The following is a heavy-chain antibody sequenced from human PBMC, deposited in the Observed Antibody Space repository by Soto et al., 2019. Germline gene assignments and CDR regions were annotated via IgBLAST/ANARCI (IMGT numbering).Heavy chain of an antibody. Sequence: QVQLVQSGAEVKKPGSSVTVSCTASGGTFSSYTLSWGRQAPGPGLERMGRSIPIHGIATYAQKFQGSVTITEYTSTRSAVMELSRLGSEDTAVDYCSGIGVAGKWGQGTLVTVSS. D-gene: IGHD6-13*01. J-gene: IGHJ4*02. CDR3: SGIGVAGK. V-gene: IGHV1-69*02. CDR2: SIPIHGIA. CDR1: GGTFSSYT.